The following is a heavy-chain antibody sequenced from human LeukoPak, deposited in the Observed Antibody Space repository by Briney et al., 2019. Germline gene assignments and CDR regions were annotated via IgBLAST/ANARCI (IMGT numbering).Heavy chain of an antibody. CDR3: TKLEMASRLGY. Sequence: GGSLRLSCAASGFTFSGSAMHWVRQASGKGLELVGRIRSKANSYATAYAASVKGRFTISRDDSKNTAYLQMNSLKTEDTAVYYCTKLEMASRLGYWGQGTLVTVSS. CDR2: IRSKANSYAT. J-gene: IGHJ4*02. V-gene: IGHV3-73*01. D-gene: IGHD5-24*01. CDR1: GFTFSGSA.